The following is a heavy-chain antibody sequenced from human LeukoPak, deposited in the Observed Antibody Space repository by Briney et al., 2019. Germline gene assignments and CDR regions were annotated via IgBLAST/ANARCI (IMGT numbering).Heavy chain of an antibody. V-gene: IGHV3-23*01. J-gene: IGHJ5*02. Sequence: GGSLRLSCAASGFTFSSYGMSWVRQAPGKGLEWVSGISGSGITTYYADSVKGRFTISRDNSKNTLYLQMNSLRAEDTAVYYCARDYYDRSGYYRFDPWGQGTQVIVSS. CDR2: ISGSGITT. D-gene: IGHD3-22*01. CDR3: ARDYYDRSGYYRFDP. CDR1: GFTFSSYG.